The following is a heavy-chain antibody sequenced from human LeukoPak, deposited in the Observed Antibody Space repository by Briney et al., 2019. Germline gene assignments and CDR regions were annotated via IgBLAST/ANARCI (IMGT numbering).Heavy chain of an antibody. Sequence: GGSLRLSCGTSGFTFSSYGMHWVRQAPGKGLEWLAVIWYDGSNIYYADPVKGRFAISRDNSKNTLYLQINSLRAEDTAVYYCARARNDYDTSSFSALDYWGQGTLVTVSS. CDR2: IWYDGSNI. CDR1: GFTFSSYG. CDR3: ARARNDYDTSSFSALDY. V-gene: IGHV3-33*01. J-gene: IGHJ4*02. D-gene: IGHD3-22*01.